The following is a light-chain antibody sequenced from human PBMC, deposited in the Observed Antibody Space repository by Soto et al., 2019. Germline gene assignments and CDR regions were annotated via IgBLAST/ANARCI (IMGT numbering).Light chain of an antibody. CDR2: DVS. J-gene: IGLJ2*01. CDR3: SSYTSSTTSVV. V-gene: IGLV2-14*03. Sequence: QSALTQPASVSGSPGQSITISCTGTSSDVGGYTYVSWYQHHPGKAPKLMIYDVSNRPSGVSSRFSGSKSGNTASLTISGLQAEDDADYYCSSYTSSTTSVVFGGGTKLTVL. CDR1: SSDVGGYTY.